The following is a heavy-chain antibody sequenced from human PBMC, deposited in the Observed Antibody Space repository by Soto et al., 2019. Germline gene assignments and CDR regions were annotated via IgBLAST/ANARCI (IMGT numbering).Heavy chain of an antibody. J-gene: IGHJ4*02. CDR1: GDSISSRIYY. D-gene: IGHD2-2*01. Sequence: SETLSLTCTVTGDSISSRIYYWGWVRHPPGKGLEWIGSIYYIGSTYNNPSLRSRVSMSIYTSKDQFSLKLKSVTAADTALYLCARQRTSVVPPAYFVVWGQGALITV. CDR2: IYYIGST. CDR3: ARQRTSVVPPAYFVV. V-gene: IGHV4-39*01.